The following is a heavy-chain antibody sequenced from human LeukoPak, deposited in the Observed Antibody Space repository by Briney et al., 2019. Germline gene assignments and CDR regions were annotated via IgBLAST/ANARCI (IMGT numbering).Heavy chain of an antibody. V-gene: IGHV4-59*01. CDR3: ARGSYGDYVSPFDY. J-gene: IGHJ4*02. Sequence: SETLSLTCTVSGGSISSYYWSWLRQPPGKGLEWIGYIYYSGSTNYNPSLKSRVTISVDTSKNQFSLKLSSVTAADTAVYYCARGSYGDYVSPFDYWGQGTLVTVSS. CDR2: IYYSGST. CDR1: GGSISSYY. D-gene: IGHD4-17*01.